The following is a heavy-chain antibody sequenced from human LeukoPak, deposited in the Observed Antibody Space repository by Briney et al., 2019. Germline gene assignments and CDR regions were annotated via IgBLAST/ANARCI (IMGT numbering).Heavy chain of an antibody. J-gene: IGHJ6*02. Sequence: SETLSLTCTASDDSVSSHYWNWIRQPPGKGLEFIGWVHYSGDTDYDPSLKSRVTISLDTSDNQFALKVKSVTAADTAVYYCARASAVAQVGGYSYHPLDVWGQGTTVTVSS. CDR2: VHYSGDT. D-gene: IGHD5-18*01. V-gene: IGHV4-59*08. CDR1: DDSVSSHY. CDR3: ARASAVAQVGGYSYHPLDV.